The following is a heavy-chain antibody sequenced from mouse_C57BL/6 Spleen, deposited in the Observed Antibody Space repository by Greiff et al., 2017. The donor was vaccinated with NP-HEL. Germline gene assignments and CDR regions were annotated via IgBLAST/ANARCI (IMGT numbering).Heavy chain of an antibody. Sequence: QVQLQQSGPGLVQPSQSLSITCTVSGFSLTSYGVHWVRQSPGKGLEWLGVIWSGGSTDYNAAFISRLSISKDNSKSQVFFKMNSLQDDDTAIYYCARDVVTTYWYFDVWGTGTTVTVSS. J-gene: IGHJ1*03. V-gene: IGHV2-2*01. CDR3: ARDVVTTYWYFDV. CDR2: IWSGGST. D-gene: IGHD2-5*01. CDR1: GFSLTSYG.